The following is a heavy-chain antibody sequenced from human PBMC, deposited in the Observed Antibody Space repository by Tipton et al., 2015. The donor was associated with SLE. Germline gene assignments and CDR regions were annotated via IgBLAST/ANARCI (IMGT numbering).Heavy chain of an antibody. V-gene: IGHV4-31*03. CDR1: GDSIDGGGEY. CDR3: ARAHLWSFDY. D-gene: IGHD2-8*02. CDR2: IYYSGAT. Sequence: LRLSCTVSGDSIDGGGEYWSWIRQHPGKGLEWIGYIYYSGATYYNPSLKSRVTMSVYTYKNQFSLSLPSVTVANTAVYYCARAHLWSFDYWGKGSLVFVSS. J-gene: IGHJ4*02.